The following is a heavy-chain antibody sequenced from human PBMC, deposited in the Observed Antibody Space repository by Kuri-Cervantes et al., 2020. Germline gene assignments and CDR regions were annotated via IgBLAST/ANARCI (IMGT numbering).Heavy chain of an antibody. CDR1: GGSISRSSYN. V-gene: IGHV4-39*07. CDR2: IYYSGST. Sequence: ESLKISCTVSGGSISRSSYNWGWIRQPPGKGLEWIGSIYYSGSTNYNPSLRSRVTISLDTSKNQFSLKLSSVTAADTAVYYCATRDVYNYYLAFWGRGTLVTVSS. J-gene: IGHJ4*01. D-gene: IGHD5-24*01. CDR3: ATRDVYNYYLAF.